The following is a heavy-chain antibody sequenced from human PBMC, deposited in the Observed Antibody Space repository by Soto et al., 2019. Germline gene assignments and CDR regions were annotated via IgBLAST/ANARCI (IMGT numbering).Heavy chain of an antibody. D-gene: IGHD5-12*01. J-gene: IGHJ6*03. CDR1: GDTFNDYC. CDR3: ARESGGATATLDYYYFYMDV. CDR2: INPNSGVT. Sequence: QVQLVQSGAELKKPGASVTVSCRSSGDTFNDYCIHWVRQAPGQGLEWMGWINPNSGVTKYAQKFQGWVSITRDTSIRTVYMQLSRLRSDDTAVYYCARESGGATATLDYYYFYMDVWGTGTTVTVSS. V-gene: IGHV1-2*04.